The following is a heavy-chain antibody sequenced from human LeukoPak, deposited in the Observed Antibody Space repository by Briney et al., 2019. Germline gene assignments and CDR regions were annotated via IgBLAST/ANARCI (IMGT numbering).Heavy chain of an antibody. CDR2: ISSSSGTI. CDR3: ARDSYDSSGYLDY. Sequence: GGSLRLSCATSGFTFSSYSMNWVRQAPGKGLEWVSYISSSSGTIYYADSVKGRFTISRDNSKNTLYLQMNSLRAEDTAVYYCARDSYDSSGYLDYWGQGTLVTVSS. J-gene: IGHJ4*02. V-gene: IGHV3-48*01. D-gene: IGHD3-22*01. CDR1: GFTFSSYS.